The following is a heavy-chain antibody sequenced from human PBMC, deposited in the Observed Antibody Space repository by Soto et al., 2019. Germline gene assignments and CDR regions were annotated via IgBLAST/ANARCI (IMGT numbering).Heavy chain of an antibody. V-gene: IGHV4-39*01. CDR3: AAHDSGGYYAEY. CDR1: GDSVTISDYY. J-gene: IGHJ4*02. Sequence: QLQLQESGPGLVKPSATLSLTCTVSGDSVTISDYYWGWIRQPPGKGLEWIGSIHYSGSTYYNPYLKSRVTISGDTAKKQFSLKLTSVTAADAAVYYCAAHDSGGYYAEYWGQGTLVTVSA. CDR2: IHYSGST. D-gene: IGHD3-22*01.